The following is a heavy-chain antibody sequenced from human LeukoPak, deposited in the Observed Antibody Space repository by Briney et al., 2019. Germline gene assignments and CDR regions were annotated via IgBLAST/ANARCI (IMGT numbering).Heavy chain of an antibody. J-gene: IGHJ4*02. D-gene: IGHD3-22*01. CDR2: IWYDGSNI. V-gene: IGHV3-33*01. CDR3: ARVYYERFDY. CDR1: GFTFSTYG. Sequence: GGSLRLSCAASGFTFSTYGMHWVRQAPGKGLEWLAVIWYDGSNIYYADSVKGRFTISRDNAKNTLYLQMNSLRAEDTAVYYCARVYYERFDYWGQGTLVTVSS.